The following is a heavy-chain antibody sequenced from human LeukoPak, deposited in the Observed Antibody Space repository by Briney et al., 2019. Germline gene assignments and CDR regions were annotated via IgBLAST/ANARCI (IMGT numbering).Heavy chain of an antibody. V-gene: IGHV4-34*01. J-gene: IGHJ5*02. CDR2: LNHSGST. D-gene: IGHD3-10*01. CDR1: GGSFRGYY. Sequence: SETLSLTCAVYGGSFRGYYWSWIRQPPGKGLEWIGELNHSGSTNHNPSLKSRVTLSVDTSKNQFSLKLSSVTAADTAVYYCARVSSEMVRGVIWFDPWGQGTLVTVSS. CDR3: ARVSSEMVRGVIWFDP.